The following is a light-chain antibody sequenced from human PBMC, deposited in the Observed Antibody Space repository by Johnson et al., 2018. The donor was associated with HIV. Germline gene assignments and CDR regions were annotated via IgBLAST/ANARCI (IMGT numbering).Light chain of an antibody. V-gene: IGLV1-51*02. CDR2: ENN. Sequence: HSVLTQPPSVSAAPGQKVTISCSGRSSNIGSNSVSWYQQLPGTAPKLLIYENNKRPSGIPDRFSGSKSGTSATLGITGLQTGDEADYYCGTWDSSLSVYVFGTGTKVTVL. J-gene: IGLJ1*01. CDR3: GTWDSSLSVYV. CDR1: SSNIGSNS.